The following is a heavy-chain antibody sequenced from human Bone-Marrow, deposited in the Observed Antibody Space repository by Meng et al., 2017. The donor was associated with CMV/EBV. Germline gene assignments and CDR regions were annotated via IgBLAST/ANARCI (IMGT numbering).Heavy chain of an antibody. J-gene: IGHJ4*02. CDR3: ARRGGSYYLDN. CDR2: ISGSGGTT. Sequence: GESLKISCAASGFTFSSYSMNWVRQAPGKGLEWVSAISGSGGTTYYADSVKGRFTISRDNAKNFLYLQMNSLRAEDTALYYCARRGGSYYLDNWGQGTLVTVSS. D-gene: IGHD1-26*01. V-gene: IGHV3-21*04. CDR1: GFTFSSYS.